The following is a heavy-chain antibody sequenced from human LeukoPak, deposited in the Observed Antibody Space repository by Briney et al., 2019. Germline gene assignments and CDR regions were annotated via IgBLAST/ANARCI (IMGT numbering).Heavy chain of an antibody. CDR2: IYHSGST. J-gene: IGHJ4*02. D-gene: IGHD6-13*01. CDR1: GYSISSGYY. Sequence: SETLSLTCTVSGYSISSGYYWGWIRQPPGKGLEWIGSIYHSGSTNYNPSLKSRVTISVDTSKNQFSLKLSSVTAADTAVYYCARGQRYSSSWYFWGQGTLVTVSS. V-gene: IGHV4-38-2*02. CDR3: ARGQRYSSSWYF.